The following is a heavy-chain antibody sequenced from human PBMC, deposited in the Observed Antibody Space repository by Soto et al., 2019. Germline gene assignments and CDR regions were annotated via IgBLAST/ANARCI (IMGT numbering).Heavy chain of an antibody. CDR1: GFTFTISA. D-gene: IGHD1-1*01. J-gene: IGHJ4*02. Sequence: SVKVSCKASGFTFTISAVQGVLQARGQRLEWIGWIVVGSGNTNYAQKFQERVTITRDMSTSTAYMELSSLRSEDTAVYYCAAVGTVPWTYDYWGQGTLVTVSS. V-gene: IGHV1-58*01. CDR2: IVVGSGNT. CDR3: AAVGTVPWTYDY.